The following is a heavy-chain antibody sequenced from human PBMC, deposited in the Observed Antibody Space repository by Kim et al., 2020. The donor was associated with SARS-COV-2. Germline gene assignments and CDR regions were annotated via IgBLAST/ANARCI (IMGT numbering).Heavy chain of an antibody. D-gene: IGHD3-10*01. CDR1: GFTFSSYS. V-gene: IGHV3-21*04. CDR3: ARDYGSGSYYDY. J-gene: IGHJ4*02. Sequence: GGSLRLSCAASGFTFSSYSMNWVRQAPGKGLEWVSSISSSSSYIYYADSVKGRFTISRDNAKNSLYLQMNSLRAEDTVVYYCARDYGSGSYYDYWGQGTLVTVSS. CDR2: ISSSSSYI.